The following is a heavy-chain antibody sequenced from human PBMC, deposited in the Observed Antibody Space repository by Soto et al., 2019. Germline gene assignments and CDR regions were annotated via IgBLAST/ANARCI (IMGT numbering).Heavy chain of an antibody. CDR1: GGSVSSDTHY. CDR2: IYSSGST. Sequence: SETLSLTCTVSGGSVSSDTHYWSWIRQPPGKRLEWIGFIYSSGSTNYNPSLKSRVTMSVDTSKNQFSLKLRSVIVADTAVYYCARDLGGSTPSNWFDPWGQGTLVTVSS. J-gene: IGHJ5*02. CDR3: ARDLGGSTPSNWFDP. V-gene: IGHV4-61*01.